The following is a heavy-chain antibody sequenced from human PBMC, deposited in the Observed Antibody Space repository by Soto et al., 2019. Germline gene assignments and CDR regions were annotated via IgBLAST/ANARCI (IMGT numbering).Heavy chain of an antibody. CDR1: GFTFASCA. CDR2: IRGAGGST. CDR3: AGWFGDLLPPRFDY. V-gene: IGHV3-23*01. D-gene: IGHD3-10*01. Sequence: EVQLLESGGDLVQPGGSLRLSCAASGFTFASCAMTWVRQAPGKGLEWVSAIRGAGGSTYYAGSVKGRFTIYRENLKNTLFLQMNSLRAEDRAVYYCAGWFGDLLPPRFDYWGQGTLVTVSS. J-gene: IGHJ4*02.